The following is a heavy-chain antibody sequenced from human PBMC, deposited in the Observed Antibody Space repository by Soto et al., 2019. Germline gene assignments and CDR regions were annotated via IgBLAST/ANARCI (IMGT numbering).Heavy chain of an antibody. CDR3: ARDYPDDAFDI. CDR2: IKQDGSEK. CDR1: GFAFSSYW. V-gene: IGHV3-7*01. D-gene: IGHD3-16*02. Sequence: GSLRLSCAASGFAFSSYWMSWVRQAPGKGLEWVANIKQDGSEKYYVDSVKGRFTISRDNAKNSLYLQMNSLRAEDTAVYYCARDYPDDAFDIWGQGTMVTVSS. J-gene: IGHJ3*02.